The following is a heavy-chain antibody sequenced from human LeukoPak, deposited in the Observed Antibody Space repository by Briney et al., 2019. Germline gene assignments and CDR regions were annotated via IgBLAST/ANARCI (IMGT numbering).Heavy chain of an antibody. CDR3: ARDALWFGELFLFDY. V-gene: IGHV1-2*06. CDR1: GYTFTGYY. J-gene: IGHJ4*02. CDR2: INPNSGGT. Sequence: ASVKVSCKASGYTFTGYYMHWVRQAPGQGLEWMGQINPNSGGTNYAQKFQGRVTMTRDTSISTAYMELSRLRSDDTAVYYCARDALWFGELFLFDYWGQGTLVTVSS. D-gene: IGHD3-10*01.